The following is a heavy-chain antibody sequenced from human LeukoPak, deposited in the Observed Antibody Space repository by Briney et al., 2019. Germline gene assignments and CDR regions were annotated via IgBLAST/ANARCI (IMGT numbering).Heavy chain of an antibody. Sequence: GASVKVSCKASGGTFSSYAISWVRQAPGQGLEWMGRIIPILGIANYAQKFQGRVTITADKSTSTAYMELNSLRSEDTAVYYCARDPNHYFDYWGQGTLVTVSS. CDR1: GGTFSSYA. V-gene: IGHV1-69*04. J-gene: IGHJ4*02. CDR3: ARDPNHYFDY. CDR2: IIPILGIA.